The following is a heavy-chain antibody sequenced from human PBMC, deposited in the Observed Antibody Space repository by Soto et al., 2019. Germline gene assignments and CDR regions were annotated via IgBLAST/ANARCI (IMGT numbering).Heavy chain of an antibody. J-gene: IGHJ1*01. Sequence: GASVKVSCKASGGTFSSYAISWVRQAPGQGLEWMGGIIPIFGTANYARKFRGRVTITADESTSTAYMELSSLRSEDTAVYYCAGGDDSSGYYYFFQHWGQGTLVTVSS. CDR1: GGTFSSYA. CDR3: AGGDDSSGYYYFFQH. V-gene: IGHV1-69*13. D-gene: IGHD3-22*01. CDR2: IIPIFGTA.